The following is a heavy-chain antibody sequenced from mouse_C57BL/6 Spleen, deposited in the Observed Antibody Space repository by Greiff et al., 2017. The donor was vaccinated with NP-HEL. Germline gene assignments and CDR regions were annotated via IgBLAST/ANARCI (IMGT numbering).Heavy chain of an antibody. D-gene: IGHD2-2*01. V-gene: IGHV5-6*02. CDR3: ARQDGYDGYAMDY. J-gene: IGHJ4*01. Sequence: DVMLVESGGDLVKPGGSLKLSCAASGFTFSSYGMSWVRQTPDKRLEWVATISSGGSYTYYPDSVKGRFTISRDNAKNTLYLQMSSLKSEDTAMYYCARQDGYDGYAMDYWGQGTSVTVSS. CDR1: GFTFSSYG. CDR2: ISSGGSYT.